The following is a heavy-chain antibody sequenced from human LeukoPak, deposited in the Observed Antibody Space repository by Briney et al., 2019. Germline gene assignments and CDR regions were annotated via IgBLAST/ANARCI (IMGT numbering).Heavy chain of an antibody. V-gene: IGHV3-7*01. J-gene: IGHJ4*02. CDR2: IKQDGSEK. CDR1: GFTFSSYW. CDR3: AGSWNGLYYFNY. Sequence: GGSLRLSCTASGFTFSSYWMSWVRQAPGKGLEWVANIKQDGSEKYYVDSVKGRFTISRDNAKNSLYLQMNSLRAEDTAVYYCAGSWNGLYYFNYWGQGTLVTVSS. D-gene: IGHD1-1*01.